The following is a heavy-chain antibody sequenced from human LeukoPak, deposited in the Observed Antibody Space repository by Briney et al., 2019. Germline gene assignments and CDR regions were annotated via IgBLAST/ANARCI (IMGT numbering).Heavy chain of an antibody. CDR2: ISYDGSNK. CDR1: GFTFSSYG. J-gene: IGHJ1*01. CDR3: AREGSSWYFSYFQH. D-gene: IGHD6-13*01. V-gene: IGHV3-30*03. Sequence: HTGGSLRLSCAASGFTFSSYGMHWVRQAPGKGLEWVAVISYDGSNKYYADSVKGRFTISRDNSKNTLYLQMNSLRAEDTAVYYCAREGSSWYFSYFQHWGQGTLVTVSS.